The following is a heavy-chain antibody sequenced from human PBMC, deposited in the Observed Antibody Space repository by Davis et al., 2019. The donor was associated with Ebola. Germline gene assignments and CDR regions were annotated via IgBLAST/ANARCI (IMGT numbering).Heavy chain of an antibody. D-gene: IGHD5-18*01. CDR3: ARQRHVDTAME. J-gene: IGHJ4*02. Sequence: PSETLSLTCTVSGGSISSSSYYWGWIRQPPGKGLEWIGSIYYSGSTYYNPSLKSRVTISVDTSKNQFSLKLSSVTAADTAVYYCARQRHVDTAMEWGQGTLVTVSS. CDR1: GGSISSSSYY. V-gene: IGHV4-39*01. CDR2: IYYSGST.